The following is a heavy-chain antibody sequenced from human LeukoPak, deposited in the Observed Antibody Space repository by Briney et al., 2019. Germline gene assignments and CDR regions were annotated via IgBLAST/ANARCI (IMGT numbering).Heavy chain of an antibody. CDR3: ARDFGNMRNWFDP. CDR2: INHSGST. D-gene: IGHD3-16*01. Sequence: SETLSLTCAVYGGSFSGYYWSWIRQPPGKGLEWIGEINHSGSTNYNPSLKSRVTISVDTSKNQFSLKLSSVTAADTAVYYCARDFGNMRNWFDPWGQGTLVTVSS. V-gene: IGHV4-34*01. CDR1: GGSFSGYY. J-gene: IGHJ5*02.